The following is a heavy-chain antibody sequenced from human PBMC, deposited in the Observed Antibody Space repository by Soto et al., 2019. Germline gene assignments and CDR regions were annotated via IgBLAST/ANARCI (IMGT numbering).Heavy chain of an antibody. Sequence: RWISKKPGKGLEWIGEINHSGSTNYNPSLKSRVTISVDTSKNQFSLKLSSVTAADTAVYYCARGGLDGYYYYGMDVSGQGTIVTVSS. CDR2: INHSGST. V-gene: IGHV4-34*01. D-gene: IGHD3-10*01. J-gene: IGHJ6*02. CDR3: ARGGLDGYYYYGMDV.